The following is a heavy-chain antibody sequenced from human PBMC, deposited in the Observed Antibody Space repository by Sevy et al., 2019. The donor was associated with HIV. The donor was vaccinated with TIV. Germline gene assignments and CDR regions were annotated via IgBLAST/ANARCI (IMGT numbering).Heavy chain of an antibody. Sequence: GGSLRLSCAASGFTFSSYGMHWVRQAPGKGLEWVAVIWYDGSNKYYADSVKGRFTISRDNSKNTLYLQMNGLRAEDTAVYYCARSGGSYDYGMDVWGQGTTVTVSS. CDR2: IWYDGSNK. V-gene: IGHV3-33*01. J-gene: IGHJ6*02. D-gene: IGHD1-26*01. CDR1: GFTFSSYG. CDR3: ARSGGSYDYGMDV.